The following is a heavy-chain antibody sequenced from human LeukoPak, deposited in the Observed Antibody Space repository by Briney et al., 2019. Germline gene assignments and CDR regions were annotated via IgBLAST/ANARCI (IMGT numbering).Heavy chain of an antibody. CDR3: AGVVPAGYYGMDV. J-gene: IGHJ6*02. CDR2: IYHSGST. Sequence: SQTLSLTCAVSGGSISSGGYSWSWIRQPPGKGLEWIGYIYHSGSTYYNPSLKSRVTISVDTSKNQFSLKLSSVTAADTAVYYCAGVVPAGYYGMDVWGQGTTVTVSS. CDR1: GGSISSGGYS. V-gene: IGHV4-30-2*01. D-gene: IGHD2-2*01.